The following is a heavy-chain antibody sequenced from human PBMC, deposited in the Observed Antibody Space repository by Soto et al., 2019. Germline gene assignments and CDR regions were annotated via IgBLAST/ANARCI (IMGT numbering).Heavy chain of an antibody. D-gene: IGHD2-15*01. CDR3: ARGGIVVVVYFDY. CDR2: ISYDGSNK. CDR1: GFTFSSYA. V-gene: IGHV3-30-3*01. Sequence: QVQLVESGGGVVQPGRSLRLSCAASGFTFSSYAMHWVRQAPGKGLEWVAVISYDGSNKYYADSVKGRFTISRDNSKNTLYLQMNSLRAEDTAVYYCARGGIVVVVYFDYWGQGTLVTVSS. J-gene: IGHJ4*02.